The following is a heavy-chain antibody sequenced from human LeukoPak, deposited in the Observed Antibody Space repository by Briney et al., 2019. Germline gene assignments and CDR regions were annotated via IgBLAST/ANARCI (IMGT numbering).Heavy chain of an antibody. J-gene: IGHJ6*02. Sequence: GGSLRLSCAASGFTFNSSPMSWVRQAPGKGLEWVSGIGAIISGTYYADSVKGRFTISRDNSKDTVFLQIDSLRDEDTAIYYCAKVRTYFYHGLDVWGQGTTVIVSS. CDR3: AKVRTYFYHGLDV. D-gene: IGHD1-14*01. CDR2: IGAIISGT. V-gene: IGHV3-23*01. CDR1: GFTFNSSP.